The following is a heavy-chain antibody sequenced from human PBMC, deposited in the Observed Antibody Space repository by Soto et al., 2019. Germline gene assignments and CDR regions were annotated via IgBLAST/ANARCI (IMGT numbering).Heavy chain of an antibody. Sequence: SCKASGGTFSSYAISWVRQAPGKGLEWVGRIKSKTDGGTTDYAAPVKGRFTISRDDSKNTLYLQMNSLKTEDTAVYYCTTLLGDCSGGSCYGNYYYGMDVWGQGTTVTVSS. CDR3: TTLLGDCSGGSCYGNYYYGMDV. V-gene: IGHV3-15*01. CDR2: IKSKTDGGTT. CDR1: GGTFSSYA. J-gene: IGHJ6*02. D-gene: IGHD2-15*01.